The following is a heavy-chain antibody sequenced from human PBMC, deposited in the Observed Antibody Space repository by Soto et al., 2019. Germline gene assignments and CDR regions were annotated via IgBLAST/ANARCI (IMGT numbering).Heavy chain of an antibody. Sequence: VVLRLSGATCGFTFNTYPMTWVRQAPGKGLEWVSSISSTAGRTSSYADSVKGRFAISRDFSDNTVYLQMNNLRVDDTAVYFCAKGVLSFQYGMEVWGQGTTVTGSS. D-gene: IGHD3-16*02. CDR1: GFTFNTYP. V-gene: IGHV3-23*01. J-gene: IGHJ6*02. CDR2: ISSTAGRTS. CDR3: AKGVLSFQYGMEV.